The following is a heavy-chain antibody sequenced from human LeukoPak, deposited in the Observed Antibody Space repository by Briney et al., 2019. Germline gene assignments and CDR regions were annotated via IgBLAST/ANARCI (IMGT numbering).Heavy chain of an antibody. V-gene: IGHV3-11*01. Sequence: PGGSLRLSCAASKFTFSDYYMTWIRQAPGKGLEWVSYISYSGDTIYYADSVKGRFTVSRDNAKNLLYLQMNSLRAEDTAVYYCASAEPRGIIWYPYWGQGTLVTVSS. CDR1: KFTFSDYY. D-gene: IGHD6-13*01. CDR3: ASAEPRGIIWYPY. CDR2: ISYSGDTI. J-gene: IGHJ4*02.